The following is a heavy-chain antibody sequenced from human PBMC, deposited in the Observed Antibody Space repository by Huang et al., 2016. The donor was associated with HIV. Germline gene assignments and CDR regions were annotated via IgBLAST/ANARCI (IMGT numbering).Heavy chain of an antibody. D-gene: IGHD5-18*01. Sequence: QVQLVESGGGVVQPGRSLRLSCAASGFPFNNHAMHWVRQAPGKGLDWVAVISNEGSNNYDADSVKGRFTISRDSSKSTLFLHMTSLRTEDTAVYYCARAKDTWDAYDIWGQGTMVIVSS. CDR1: GFPFNNHA. CDR3: ARAKDTWDAYDI. CDR2: ISNEGSNN. J-gene: IGHJ3*02. V-gene: IGHV3-30-3*01.